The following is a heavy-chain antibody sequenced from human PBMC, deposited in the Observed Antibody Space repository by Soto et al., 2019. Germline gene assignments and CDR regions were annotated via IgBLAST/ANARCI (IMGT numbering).Heavy chain of an antibody. CDR3: ARVLGYSSGWFDY. D-gene: IGHD6-19*01. CDR2: IYSGGST. CDR1: GFTVSSNY. Sequence: GGSLRLSCAASGFTVSSNYMSWVRQAPGKGLEWVSVIYSGGSTYYADSVKGRFTISRHNSKNTLYLQMNSLRAEDTAVYYCARVLGYSSGWFDYWGQGTLVTVSS. V-gene: IGHV3-53*04. J-gene: IGHJ5*01.